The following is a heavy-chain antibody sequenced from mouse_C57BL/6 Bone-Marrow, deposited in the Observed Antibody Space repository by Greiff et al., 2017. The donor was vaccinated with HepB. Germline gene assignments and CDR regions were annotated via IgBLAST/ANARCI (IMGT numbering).Heavy chain of an antibody. CDR1: GFNIKDDY. CDR3: STDYYGSSWGFAY. D-gene: IGHD1-1*01. V-gene: IGHV14-4*01. CDR2: IDPENGDT. J-gene: IGHJ3*01. Sequence: EVKLQQSGAELVRPGASVKLSCTASGFNIKDDYMHWVKQRPEQGLEWIGWIDPENGDTEYASKFQGKATITADTSSNTAYLQLSSLTSEDTAVYYCSTDYYGSSWGFAYWGQGTLVTVSA.